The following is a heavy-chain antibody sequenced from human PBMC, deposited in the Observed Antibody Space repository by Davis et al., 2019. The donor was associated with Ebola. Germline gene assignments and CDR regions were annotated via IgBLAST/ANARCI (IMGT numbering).Heavy chain of an antibody. V-gene: IGHV3-23*01. CDR1: GFTFSNYD. J-gene: IGHJ4*02. D-gene: IGHD3-10*01. Sequence: GESLKISCAASGFTFSNYDMSWVRHVPGKGLEWVSTISASEGHTHYSDSVRGRFTISRDNSKNTLYLEMDSLRAADTALYYCAKEAGRYGSGSYVTNWGQGTLVTVSS. CDR3: AKEAGRYGSGSYVTN. CDR2: ISASEGHT.